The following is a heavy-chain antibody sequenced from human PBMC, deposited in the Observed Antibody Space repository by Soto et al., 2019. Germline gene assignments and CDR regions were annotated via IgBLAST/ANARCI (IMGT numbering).Heavy chain of an antibody. Sequence: EVQLLDSGGGLVQPGGSLRLSCAASGFMFSCCAMSWVRQAPGKGLEWVSTIHGDGDYSHYTDSVEGRFTISRDNSRNTLYLQMDSLRADDTVTYNCAKNRGVGDYTNWAFAVWGRGTLVAVSS. CDR2: IHGDGDYS. CDR3: AKNRGVGDYTNWAFAV. V-gene: IGHV3-23*01. CDR1: GFMFSCCA. D-gene: IGHD2-2*02. J-gene: IGHJ2*01.